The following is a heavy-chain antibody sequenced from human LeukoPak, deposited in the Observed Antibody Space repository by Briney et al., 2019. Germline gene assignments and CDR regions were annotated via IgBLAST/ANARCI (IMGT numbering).Heavy chain of an antibody. D-gene: IGHD5-18*01. Sequence: QSGGSLRLSCAASGFTFSSYAMRWVRQAPGKGVEWVSAISGSGGSTYYADSVKRRFTISRDNSKNTLYLQMNSLRAEDTAVYYCARDQRAYWGYSYRDIDYWGQGTPVTVSS. V-gene: IGHV3-23*01. CDR1: GFTFSSYA. CDR2: ISGSGGST. CDR3: ARDQRAYWGYSYRDIDY. J-gene: IGHJ4*02.